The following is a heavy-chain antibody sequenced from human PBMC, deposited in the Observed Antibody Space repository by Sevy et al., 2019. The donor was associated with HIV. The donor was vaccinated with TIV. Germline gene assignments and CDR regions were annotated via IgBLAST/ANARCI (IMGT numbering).Heavy chain of an antibody. J-gene: IGHJ4*02. Sequence: ASVKVSCKASGYTFTGYYMHWVRQAPGQGLEWMGWINPNSGGTNYAQKFQGRVTMTRDTSISTAYMELSRLRSDDTAVYYCETESIAARKSHFDYWGQGTLVTVSS. CDR2: INPNSGGT. V-gene: IGHV1-2*02. CDR3: ETESIAARKSHFDY. CDR1: GYTFTGYY. D-gene: IGHD6-6*01.